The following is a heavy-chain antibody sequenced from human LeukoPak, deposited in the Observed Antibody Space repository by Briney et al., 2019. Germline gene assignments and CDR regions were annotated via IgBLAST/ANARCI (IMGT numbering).Heavy chain of an antibody. CDR1: GLSFSRYW. Sequence: AGGSLRLSCAASGLSFSRYWITCVCQAPGKGLEWVANIKEDGSAKSYVDSVKGRFTISRDNAKNSLYLQMNRLRVEDTAVYSFRRDDDYFVCDWFDACDIRGEGKTVIVSS. D-gene: IGHD2-21*01. CDR3: RRDDDYFVCDWFDACDI. J-gene: IGHJ3*02. V-gene: IGHV3-7*04. CDR2: IKEDGSAK.